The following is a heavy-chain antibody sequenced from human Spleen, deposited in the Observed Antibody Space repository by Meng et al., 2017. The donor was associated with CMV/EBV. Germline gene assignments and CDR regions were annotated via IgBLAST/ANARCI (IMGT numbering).Heavy chain of an antibody. D-gene: IGHD3-3*01. J-gene: IGHJ6*02. CDR2: ISGSGANT. V-gene: IGHV3-23*01. CDR1: GFSFSEYA. Sequence: GESLKISCAASGFSFSEYAMSWVRQGPGKGLEWVSVISGSGANTLYADSVKGRFTISRDNAKNSLYLQMNSLRAEDTAVYYCARDGSDFWSGLGDYYYYGMDVWGQGTTVTVSS. CDR3: ARDGSDFWSGLGDYYYYGMDV.